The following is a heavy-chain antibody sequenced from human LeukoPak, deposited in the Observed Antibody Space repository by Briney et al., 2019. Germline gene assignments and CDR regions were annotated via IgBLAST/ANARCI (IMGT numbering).Heavy chain of an antibody. CDR1: GYTFTGYY. D-gene: IGHD3-10*01. CDR2: INPNSGGT. J-gene: IGHJ3*02. Sequence: ASVKVSCKASGYTFTGYYMHWVRQAPGQGLEWMGWINPNSGGTNYAQKFQGRVTMTRDTSIGTAYMELSRLRSDDTAVYYCARGWFGELSAFDIWGQGTMVTVSS. CDR3: ARGWFGELSAFDI. V-gene: IGHV1-2*02.